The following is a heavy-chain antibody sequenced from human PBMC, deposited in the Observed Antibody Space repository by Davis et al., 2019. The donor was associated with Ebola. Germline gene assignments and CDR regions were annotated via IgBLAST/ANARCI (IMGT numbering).Heavy chain of an antibody. D-gene: IGHD3-9*01. J-gene: IGHJ4*02. V-gene: IGHV3-7*03. CDR1: GFTFSSYW. CDR3: ARDFRRTYYDILTGPDYFDY. Sequence: GESLKISCAASGFTFSSYWMNWVRQAPGKGLEWVANIKQDESEKYFVDSVKGRFTISRDNAKNSLYLQMNSLRAEDTAVYYCARDFRRTYYDILTGPDYFDYWGQGTLVTVSS. CDR2: IKQDESEK.